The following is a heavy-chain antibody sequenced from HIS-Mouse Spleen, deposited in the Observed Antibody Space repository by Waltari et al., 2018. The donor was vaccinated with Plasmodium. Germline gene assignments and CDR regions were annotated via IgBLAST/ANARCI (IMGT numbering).Heavy chain of an antibody. D-gene: IGHD3-3*01. J-gene: IGHJ4*02. CDR2: IYYRGGN. V-gene: IGHV4-39*07. Sequence: QLQLQESGPGLVKPSETLSLTCTVSGGSISSSSYYWGWIRQPPGQGLEWIGCIYYRGGNYYHPTLKSRVTRSVDTSKNQFALKLSSVTAADTAVYYCASGRKLRFLEWLQTLFDYWGQGTLVTVSS. CDR1: GGSISSSSYY. CDR3: ASGRKLRFLEWLQTLFDY.